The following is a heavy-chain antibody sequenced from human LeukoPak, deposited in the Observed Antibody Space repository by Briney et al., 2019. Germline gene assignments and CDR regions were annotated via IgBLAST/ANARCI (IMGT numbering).Heavy chain of an antibody. CDR1: GLTFSSYG. V-gene: IGHV3-23*01. D-gene: IGHD1-26*01. J-gene: IGHJ3*02. CDR3: AKESIVNDAFDI. Sequence: GGSLRLSCAASGLTFSSYGMSWVRQAPGKGLEWVSAISGSGGSTYYADSVKGRFTISRDSSKNTLYLQMNSLRAEDTAVYYCAKESIVNDAFDIWGQGTMVTVSS. CDR2: ISGSGGST.